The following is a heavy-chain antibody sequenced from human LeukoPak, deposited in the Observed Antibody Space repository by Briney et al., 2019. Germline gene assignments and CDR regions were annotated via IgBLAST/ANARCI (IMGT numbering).Heavy chain of an antibody. V-gene: IGHV1-18*01. J-gene: IGHJ6*03. CDR3: ARIPGYCSSTSCYFSGYYYYYYMDV. Sequence: ASVKVSCKASGYAFTSYGISWVRQAPGQGLEWMGWISAYNGNTNYAQKLQGRVTMTTDTSTSTAYMELRSLRSDDTAVYYCARIPGYCSSTSCYFSGYYYYYYMDVWGKGTTVTVSS. CDR2: ISAYNGNT. D-gene: IGHD2-2*03. CDR1: GYAFTSYG.